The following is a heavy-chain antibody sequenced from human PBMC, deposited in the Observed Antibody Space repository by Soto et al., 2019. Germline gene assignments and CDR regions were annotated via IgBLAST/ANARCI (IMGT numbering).Heavy chain of an antibody. V-gene: IGHV3-48*03. Sequence: EVQLVESGGGLVQPGGSLRLSCAASGFTFSSYEMNWVRQAPGKGLEWVSYISSSGSTIYYADSVKGRFTISRDNAKNSLYLQMNSLRAEDTAVYYCARGNLYSPYGMDVWGQGTTVTVSS. D-gene: IGHD2-8*01. CDR1: GFTFSSYE. CDR2: ISSSGSTI. J-gene: IGHJ6*02. CDR3: ARGNLYSPYGMDV.